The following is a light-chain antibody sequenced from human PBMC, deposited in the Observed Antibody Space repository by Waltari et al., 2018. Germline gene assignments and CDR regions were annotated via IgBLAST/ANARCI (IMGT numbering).Light chain of an antibody. CDR2: KGN. CDR3: SIYMGSGIWV. J-gene: IGLJ3*02. CDR1: SGSVSRTSY. Sequence: QTVVTPDPSLSVSPGGTVTLTCALSSGSVSRTSYPTWYQQTPGQPPRTLVYKGNSRSSGVPDRFSGTILENKAALTITGAQADDESDYYCSIYMGSGIWVFGGGTKLTVL. V-gene: IGLV8-61*01.